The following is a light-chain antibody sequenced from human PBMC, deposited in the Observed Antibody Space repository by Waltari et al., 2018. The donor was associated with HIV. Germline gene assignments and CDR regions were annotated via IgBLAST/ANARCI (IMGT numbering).Light chain of an antibody. CDR1: SSNLGSIS. J-gene: IGLJ1*01. CDR3: AAWDDSLSGNYV. V-gene: IGLV1-47*01. CDR2: WNN. Sequence: QSVLTQPPSASGTPGQRLTLSCSGFSSNLGSISVYWCPQHPGTAPTLLIYWNNPRPSGVPDRFSGSKSGTSASLAISGLRSEDEADYYCAAWDDSLSGNYVFGTGTKVTVL.